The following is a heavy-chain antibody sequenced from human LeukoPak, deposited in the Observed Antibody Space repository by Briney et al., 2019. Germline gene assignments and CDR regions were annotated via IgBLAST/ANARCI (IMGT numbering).Heavy chain of an antibody. J-gene: IGHJ4*02. CDR3: AKVGVRWELLFDY. Sequence: QPGGSLRLSCAASGFTFSSYAMSWVRQAPGKRLEWVSAISGSGGSTYYADSVKGRFTISRDNSKNTLYLQMNSLRAEDTAVYYCAKVGVRWELLFDYWGQGTLVTVSS. V-gene: IGHV3-23*01. CDR2: ISGSGGST. CDR1: GFTFSSYA. D-gene: IGHD1-26*01.